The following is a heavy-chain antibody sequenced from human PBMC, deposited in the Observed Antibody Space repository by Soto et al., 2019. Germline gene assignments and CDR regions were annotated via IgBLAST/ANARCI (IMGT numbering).Heavy chain of an antibody. V-gene: IGHV3-21*01. J-gene: IGHJ3*02. CDR1: GFTFSSYS. Sequence: GGSLRLSCAASGFTFSSYSMNWVRQAPGKGLEWVSSISSSSSYIYYADSVKGRFTISRDNAKNSLYLQMNSLRAEDTAVYYCARDNDYIWGSYRPKNDAFDIWGQGTMVTVSS. D-gene: IGHD3-16*02. CDR2: ISSSSSYI. CDR3: ARDNDYIWGSYRPKNDAFDI.